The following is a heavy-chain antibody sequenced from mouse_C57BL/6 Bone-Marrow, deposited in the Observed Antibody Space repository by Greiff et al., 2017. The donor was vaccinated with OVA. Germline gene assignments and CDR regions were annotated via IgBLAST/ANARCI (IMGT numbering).Heavy chain of an antibody. J-gene: IGHJ2*01. V-gene: IGHV1-19*01. CDR3: AREGLRRSNYFDY. CDR2: INPYDGGT. CDR1: GYTFTASC. Sequence: VQLQQSGPVLVKPGASVKMSCKASGYTFTASCMNWVKQSHGRGLEWIGGINPYDGGTSYNQKFKGKATLTVDQSSSTAYMERNRLTCEDSAVYCGAREGLRRSNYFDYWGQGTTLTVSA. D-gene: IGHD2-4*01.